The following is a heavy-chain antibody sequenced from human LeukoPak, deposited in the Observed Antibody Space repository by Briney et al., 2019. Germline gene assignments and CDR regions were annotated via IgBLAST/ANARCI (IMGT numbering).Heavy chain of an antibody. CDR3: SRTLAAADTLDF. J-gene: IGHJ4*02. D-gene: IGHD6-13*01. CDR1: GFTVSRNY. Sequence: GGSLRLSCAASGFTVSRNYMSWVRQAPGRGLEWVSVIYSGGSTYYADSVKGRFTISRDNSKNTLYLQMNSLRAEDTAVYYCSRTLAAADTLDFWGQGTLVTVRS. V-gene: IGHV3-66*01. CDR2: IYSGGST.